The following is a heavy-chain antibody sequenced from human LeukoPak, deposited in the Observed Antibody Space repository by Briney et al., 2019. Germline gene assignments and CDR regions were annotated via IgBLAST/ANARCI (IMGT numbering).Heavy chain of an antibody. CDR1: GGSISSSNW. V-gene: IGHV4-4*02. J-gene: IGHJ3*02. D-gene: IGHD2-15*01. Sequence: SETLSLTCAVSGGSISSSNWWSWVRQPPGKGLEWIGEIYHSGSTNYNPSLKSRVTISVDTSKNQFSLELSSVTAADTAVYYCARYRVVVVAATRHDAFDIWGQGTMVTVSS. CDR2: IYHSGST. CDR3: ARYRVVVVAATRHDAFDI.